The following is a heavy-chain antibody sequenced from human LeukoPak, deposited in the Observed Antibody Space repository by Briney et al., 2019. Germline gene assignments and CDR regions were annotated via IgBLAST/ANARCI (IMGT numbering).Heavy chain of an antibody. D-gene: IGHD3-10*01. V-gene: IGHV4-4*02. CDR3: AREYYYGSGSYFRP. J-gene: IGHJ5*02. CDR2: IYHSGST. Sequence: SETLSLTFAVSGGSISSSNWWSWVRQPPGKGLEWIGEIYHSGSTNYNPSLKSRVTISVDKSKNHFSLKLSSVTAADTAVYYCAREYYYGSGSYFRPWGQGTLVTVSS. CDR1: GGSISSSNW.